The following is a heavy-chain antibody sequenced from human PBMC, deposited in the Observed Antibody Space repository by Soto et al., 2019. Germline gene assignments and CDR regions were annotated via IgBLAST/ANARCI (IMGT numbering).Heavy chain of an antibody. CDR1: GFTFSDHF. V-gene: IGHV3-72*01. CDR3: SLIRGVMGY. D-gene: IGHD3-10*01. CDR2: TKDTFYSFAS. J-gene: IGHJ4*02. Sequence: EVQLVESGGGLVQPGGSLRLSCATSGFTFSDHFVDWVRQAPGKGLEWIGRTKDTFYSFASQYGASVQGRFTSSTDDSANSVYLQIDGLKSEDADVYYCSLIRGVMGYWGQGPLVTVSS.